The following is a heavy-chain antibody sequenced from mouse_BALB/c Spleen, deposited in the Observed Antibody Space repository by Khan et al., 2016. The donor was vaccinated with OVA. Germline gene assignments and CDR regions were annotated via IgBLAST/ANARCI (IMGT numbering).Heavy chain of an antibody. V-gene: IGHV1-7*01. CDR1: GYTFTTYW. J-gene: IGHJ3*01. Sequence: QIQLVQSGAELAKPGASVKMSCTASGYTFTTYWMHWVKQRPGQGLEWIGYINPSTGYTEYNQKFKDKATLTADESSSTAYMQLNSLTSEDSAVYYCARRGVCGIFAYWGQGTLVTVSA. CDR3: ARRGVCGIFAY. CDR2: INPSTGYT. D-gene: IGHD1-1*02.